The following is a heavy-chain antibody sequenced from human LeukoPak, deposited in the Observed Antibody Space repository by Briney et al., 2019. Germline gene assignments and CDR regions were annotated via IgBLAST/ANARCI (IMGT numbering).Heavy chain of an antibody. D-gene: IGHD6-19*01. CDR1: GFTFDDYA. V-gene: IGHV3-9*01. CDR3: AKDKYSSGWYGYWYFDL. Sequence: PGGSLRLSCAASGFTFDDYAMHWVRQAPGKGLEWVSGISWNSGSIGYADSVKGRFTISRDNAKNSLCLQMNSLRAEDTALYYCAKDKYSSGWYGYWYFDLWGRGTLVTVSS. CDR2: ISWNSGSI. J-gene: IGHJ2*01.